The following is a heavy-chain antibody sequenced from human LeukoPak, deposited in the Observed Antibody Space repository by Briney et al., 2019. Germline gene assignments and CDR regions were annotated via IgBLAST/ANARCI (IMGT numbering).Heavy chain of an antibody. CDR1: GFTFSNAW. D-gene: IGHD1-7*01. Sequence: GGSLRLSCAASGFTFSNAWMSWVRQAPGKGLEWVGRIKSKNDGGTTDYAAPVKGRFTISRDDSKNKLYIQMNSLRTDDTAVYYCTREDFWNYVVWGQGTLVSVSS. CDR3: TREDFWNYVV. CDR2: IKSKNDGGTT. V-gene: IGHV3-15*01. J-gene: IGHJ4*02.